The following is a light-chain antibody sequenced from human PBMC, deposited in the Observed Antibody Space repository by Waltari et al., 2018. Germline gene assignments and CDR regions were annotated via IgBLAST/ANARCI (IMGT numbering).Light chain of an antibody. CDR3: QVWDGATDQVV. CDR1: RIGSKS. J-gene: IGLJ2*01. Sequence: SYVLTQPPSESVAPGAAARITCGGDRIGSKSVNWYQQKPGQAPTLVIYSDSDRPAGIPERFSGYNSGNTATLTITRVEAGDEAEYYCQVWDGATDQVVFGGGTELTVL. V-gene: IGLV3-21*04. CDR2: SDS.